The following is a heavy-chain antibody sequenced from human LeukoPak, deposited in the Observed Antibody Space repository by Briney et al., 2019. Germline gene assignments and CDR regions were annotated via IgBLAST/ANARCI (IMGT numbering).Heavy chain of an antibody. Sequence: GGSLRLSCVASGFTFSGYAMSWVRQAPGKGLEGVSSISGSGASTYYADSVKGRFTSSRDNSKNTLYLQVNNLRAEDTAVYYCAKESRYYYGSGSFSSQFDYWGQGNLVTVSS. V-gene: IGHV3-23*01. CDR3: AKESRYYYGSGSFSSQFDY. D-gene: IGHD3-10*01. CDR2: ISGSGAST. CDR1: GFTFSGYA. J-gene: IGHJ4*02.